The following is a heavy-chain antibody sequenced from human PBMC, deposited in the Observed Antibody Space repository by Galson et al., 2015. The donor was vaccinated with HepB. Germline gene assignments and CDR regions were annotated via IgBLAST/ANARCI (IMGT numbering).Heavy chain of an antibody. CDR2: INSDGSST. D-gene: IGHD7-27*01. CDR3: ARVAPGVYYYYGMDV. Sequence: SLRLSCAASGFTFSSYWMHWVRQAPGKGLVWVSRINSDGSSTSYADSVKGRFTISRDNAKNTLYLQMNSLRAEDTAVYYCARVAPGVYYYYGMDVWGQGTTVTVSS. J-gene: IGHJ6*02. CDR1: GFTFSSYW. V-gene: IGHV3-74*01.